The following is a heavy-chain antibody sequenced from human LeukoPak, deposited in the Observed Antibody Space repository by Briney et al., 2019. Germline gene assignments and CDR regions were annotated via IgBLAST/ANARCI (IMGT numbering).Heavy chain of an antibody. D-gene: IGHD5-24*01. J-gene: IGHJ4*02. Sequence: GGSRRLSCAASGFILSNYAMHWVRQPAGKGLEWVSALGTAGDTFYPGSVKGRFTISRDNAKKSLFLRMSSLRAEDTAIYYCARQSTPHGNFDYWGQGTLVTVSS. CDR1: GFILSNYA. CDR3: ARQSTPHGNFDY. CDR2: LGTAGDT. V-gene: IGHV3-13*01.